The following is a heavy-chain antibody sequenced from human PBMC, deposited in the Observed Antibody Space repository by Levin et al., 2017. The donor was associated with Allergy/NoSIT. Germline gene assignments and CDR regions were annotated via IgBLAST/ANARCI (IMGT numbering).Heavy chain of an antibody. CDR2: ISYDGSNK. V-gene: IGHV3-30-3*01. Sequence: GGSLRLSCAASGFTFSSYAMHWVRQAPGKGLEWVAVISYDGSNKYYADSVKGRFTISRDNSKNTLYLQMNSLRAEDTAVYYCARAPAKGTHRGWFDPWGQGTLVTVSS. CDR1: GFTFSSYA. D-gene: IGHD1/OR15-1a*01. CDR3: ARAPAKGTHRGWFDP. J-gene: IGHJ5*02.